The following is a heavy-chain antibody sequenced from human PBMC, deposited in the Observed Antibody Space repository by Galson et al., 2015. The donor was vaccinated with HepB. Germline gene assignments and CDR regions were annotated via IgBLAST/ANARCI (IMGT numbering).Heavy chain of an antibody. Sequence: SLRLSCAASGFTFDDYAMHWVRQAPGKGLEWVSGISWNSGSIGYADSVKGRFTISRDNAKNSLYLQMNSLRAEDTALYYCAKDTGILPLYPDYWGQGTLVTVSS. CDR1: GFTFDDYA. V-gene: IGHV3-9*01. J-gene: IGHJ4*02. CDR3: AKDTGILPLYPDY. D-gene: IGHD3-10*01. CDR2: ISWNSGSI.